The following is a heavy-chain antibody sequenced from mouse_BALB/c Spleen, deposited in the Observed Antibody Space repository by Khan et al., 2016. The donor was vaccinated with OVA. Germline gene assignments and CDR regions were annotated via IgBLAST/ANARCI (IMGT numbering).Heavy chain of an antibody. CDR3: ARDFHYYGSRGALDY. V-gene: IGHV1-4*01. CDR1: GYNFTSYS. CDR2: INPSNAYT. J-gene: IGHJ4*01. D-gene: IGHD1-1*01. Sequence: QVQLQQPGAELARPGASVKMSCKASGYNFTSYSMHWIKQRPGQGLEWIGNINPSNAYTNYNQKFKDKATLTAEQSSSTAYMQLSSLTSEDSAVYYCARDFHYYGSRGALDYWGQGTSVTVSS.